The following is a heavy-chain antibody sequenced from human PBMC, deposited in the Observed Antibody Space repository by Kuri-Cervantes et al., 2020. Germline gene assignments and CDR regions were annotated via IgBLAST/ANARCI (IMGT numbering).Heavy chain of an antibody. CDR3: AKDQGTGDVLPSD. V-gene: IGHV3-30-3*01. Sequence: GESLKISCAASGFTFDIYAIHWVRQAPGKGLQWVAVISYDGNNKYYADSVKGRFTISRDNSKNTLYLQINSLRAGDTAVYYCAKDQGTGDVLPSDWGQGTLVTVSS. CDR2: ISYDGNNK. CDR1: GFTFDIYA. J-gene: IGHJ4*02. D-gene: IGHD7-27*01.